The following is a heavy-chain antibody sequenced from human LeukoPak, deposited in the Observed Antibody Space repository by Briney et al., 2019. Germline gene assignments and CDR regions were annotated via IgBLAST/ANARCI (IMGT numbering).Heavy chain of an antibody. D-gene: IGHD2-8*01. CDR3: ARDTESPLGYCTNGVCLGDY. Sequence: APVKVSCKASGYTFTSYGISWVRQAPGQGLEWMGWISAYNGNTNYAQKLQGRVTMTTDTSTSPAYMELRSLRSDDTAVYYCARDTESPLGYCTNGVCLGDYWGQGTLVTVSS. CDR1: GYTFTSYG. V-gene: IGHV1-18*01. CDR2: ISAYNGNT. J-gene: IGHJ4*02.